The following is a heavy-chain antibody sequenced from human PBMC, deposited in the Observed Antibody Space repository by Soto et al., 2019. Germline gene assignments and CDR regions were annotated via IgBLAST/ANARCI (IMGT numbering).Heavy chain of an antibody. D-gene: IGHD3-22*01. J-gene: IGHJ4*02. Sequence: SETLSLTCNVSGGSISSYYWSWIRQPPGMGLEWIGYIYYSGSTNYNPSLKSRVTISVYTSKNQFSLKLSSVTAADTAVYYCARDRDSSGYFDYWGQGTLVTVSS. V-gene: IGHV4-59*01. CDR2: IYYSGST. CDR3: ARDRDSSGYFDY. CDR1: GGSISSYY.